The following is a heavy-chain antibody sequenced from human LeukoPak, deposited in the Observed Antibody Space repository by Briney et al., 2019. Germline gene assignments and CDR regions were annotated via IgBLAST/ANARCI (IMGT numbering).Heavy chain of an antibody. CDR2: ISAYNGNT. D-gene: IGHD3-10*01. CDR1: GYTFTSYG. CDR3: ARAKSHYGSGSYYTGFGWFDP. V-gene: IGHV1-18*01. J-gene: IGHJ5*02. Sequence: ASVKVSCKASGYTFTSYGISWVRQAPGQGLEWMGWISAYNGNTNYAQKFQGRVTITADKSTSTAYMELSSLRSEDTAVYYCARAKSHYGSGSYYTGFGWFDPWGQGTLVTVSS.